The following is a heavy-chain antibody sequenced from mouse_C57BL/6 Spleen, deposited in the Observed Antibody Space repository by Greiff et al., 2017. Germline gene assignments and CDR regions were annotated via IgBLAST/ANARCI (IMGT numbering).Heavy chain of an antibody. J-gene: IGHJ2*01. CDR2: IYPGDGDT. D-gene: IGHD2-4*01. CDR3: ARWDYDYDEDY. Sequence: QVQLQQSGPELVKPGASVKISCKASGYAFSSSWMNWVKQRPGKGLEWIGRIYPGDGDTNYNGKFKGKATLTADKSSSTAYMQLSSLTSEDSAVYFCARWDYDYDEDYWGQGTTLTVSS. V-gene: IGHV1-82*01. CDR1: GYAFSSSW.